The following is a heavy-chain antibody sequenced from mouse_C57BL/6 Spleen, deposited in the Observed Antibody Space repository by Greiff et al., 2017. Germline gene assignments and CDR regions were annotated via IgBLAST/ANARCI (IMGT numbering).Heavy chain of an antibody. J-gene: IGHJ3*01. CDR3: ARSLYITTVVAPGFAY. CDR2: IYPGDGDT. Sequence: QVQLKQSGPELVKPGASVKISCKASGYAFSSSWMNWVKQRPGKGLEWIGRIYPGDGDTNYNGKFKGKATLTADKSSSTAYMQLSSLTSEDSAVYFCARSLYITTVVAPGFAYWGQGTLVTVSA. CDR1: GYAFSSSW. D-gene: IGHD1-1*01. V-gene: IGHV1-82*01.